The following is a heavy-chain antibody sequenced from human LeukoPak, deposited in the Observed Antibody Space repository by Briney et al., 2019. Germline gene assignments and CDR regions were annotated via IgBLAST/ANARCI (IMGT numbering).Heavy chain of an antibody. Sequence: GGSLRLSCAASGFTFSSYAMSWVRQAPGKGLEWVSGISGSGESTCYADSVKGRFTISRDNSKNTLHLRMNSLRAEDTAVYYCVFSVRGVVPAAMDYWGQGTLVTVSS. V-gene: IGHV3-23*01. J-gene: IGHJ4*02. CDR2: ISGSGEST. D-gene: IGHD2-2*01. CDR1: GFTFSSYA. CDR3: VFSVRGVVPAAMDY.